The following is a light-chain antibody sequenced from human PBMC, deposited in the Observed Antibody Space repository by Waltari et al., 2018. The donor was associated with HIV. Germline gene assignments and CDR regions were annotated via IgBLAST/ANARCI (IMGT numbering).Light chain of an antibody. CDR3: QHQGA. V-gene: IGKV3D-20*02. Sequence: EIVLTQSPATLSSSTGERVTVSCRASQTISSAYLGWHQHKPGQAPRLLIFATSSRATGIPDRFTGGGSGTDFTLTISGLEPEDFAVYYCQHQGAFGQGTKVEIK. CDR2: ATS. J-gene: IGKJ1*01. CDR1: QTISSAY.